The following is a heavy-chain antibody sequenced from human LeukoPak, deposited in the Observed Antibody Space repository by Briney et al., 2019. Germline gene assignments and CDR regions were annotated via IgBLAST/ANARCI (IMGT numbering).Heavy chain of an antibody. CDR1: GFTFSSYA. J-gene: IGHJ6*02. Sequence: PGGSLRLSCAASGFTFSSYAMSWVRQAPGKGLEWVSAISGSGGSTYYADSVKGRFTISRDNSKNTLYLQMNSLRAEDTAVYYCAKAGSSWYHKIYGMDVWGQGTTVTVSS. CDR2: ISGSGGST. V-gene: IGHV3-23*01. CDR3: AKAGSSWYHKIYGMDV. D-gene: IGHD6-13*01.